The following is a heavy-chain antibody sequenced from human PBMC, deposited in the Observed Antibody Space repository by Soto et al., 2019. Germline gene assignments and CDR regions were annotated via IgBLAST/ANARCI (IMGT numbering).Heavy chain of an antibody. V-gene: IGHV1-8*01. D-gene: IGHD6-19*01. CDR3: ARGLGQQWLRGFDP. J-gene: IGHJ5*02. CDR1: GYHXNSYD. Sequence: SXKVSYMASGYHXNSYDINWVRQAPGQGLEWMGWMNPNSCNTGYEQKFQGRVTMTRNTSISTAYMELSSMRSEDTAAYYCARGLGQQWLRGFDPWGQGTLGTVSS. CDR2: MNPNSCNT.